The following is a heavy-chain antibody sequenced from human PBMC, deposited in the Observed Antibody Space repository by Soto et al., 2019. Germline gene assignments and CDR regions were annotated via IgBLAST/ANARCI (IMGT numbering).Heavy chain of an antibody. V-gene: IGHV5-10-1*01. CDR1: GFSFTGYW. CDR2: IDPSYSNT. Sequence: PGESLKISCKGSGFSFTGYWISRVRQSPGEGLKWMGEIDPSYSNTKYSPSVQGHVTCTSYKSISTAYLQSSLLKASDTAIYYCASPSHYWGQGTLFTVSS. CDR3: ASPSHY. D-gene: IGHD7-27*01. J-gene: IGHJ4*02.